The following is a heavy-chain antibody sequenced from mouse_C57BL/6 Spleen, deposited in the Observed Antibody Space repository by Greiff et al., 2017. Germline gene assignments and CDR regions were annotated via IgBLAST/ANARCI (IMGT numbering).Heavy chain of an antibody. J-gene: IGHJ2*01. Sequence: DVKLVESGGGLVKPGGSLKLSCAASGFTFSSYAMSWVRQTPEKRLEWVATISDGGSYTYYPDNVKGRFTISRDNAKNNLYLQMSHLKSEDTAMYYFARGLYYGSSFYFDYWGQGTTLTVSS. V-gene: IGHV5-4*03. CDR1: GFTFSSYA. D-gene: IGHD1-1*01. CDR2: ISDGGSYT. CDR3: ARGLYYGSSFYFDY.